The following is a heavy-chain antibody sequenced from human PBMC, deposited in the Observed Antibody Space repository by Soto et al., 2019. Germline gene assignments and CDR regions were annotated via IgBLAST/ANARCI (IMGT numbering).Heavy chain of an antibody. J-gene: IGHJ6*02. V-gene: IGHV1-18*01. CDR3: ARGGTYYYGSGSHNYYYYGMDV. CDR2: IRAYNGNT. CDR1: GYTFTSYG. Sequence: ASVKVSCKASGYTFTSYGISWVRQAPGQGLEWMGWIRAYNGNTNYAQKLQGRVTMTTDTSTSTAYMELRSLRSDDTAVYYCARGGTYYYGSGSHNYYYYGMDVWGQGTTVTVSS. D-gene: IGHD3-10*01.